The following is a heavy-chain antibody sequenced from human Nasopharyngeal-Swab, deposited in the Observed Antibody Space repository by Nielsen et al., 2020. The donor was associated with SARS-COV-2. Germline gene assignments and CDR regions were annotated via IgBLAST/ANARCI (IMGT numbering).Heavy chain of an antibody. CDR2: INPSGGQT. D-gene: IGHD2-2*01. Sequence: ASSLNSSNASSYTFRINYMHWVRQAAGQGLEWMGLINPSGGQTTYAQKFQGRVTMTRDTSTSTVYMELSSLRSEDTAVYYCARDLDPATAGALDIWGQGTMVTVSS. V-gene: IGHV1-46*01. CDR3: ARDLDPATAGALDI. CDR1: SYTFRINY. J-gene: IGHJ3*02.